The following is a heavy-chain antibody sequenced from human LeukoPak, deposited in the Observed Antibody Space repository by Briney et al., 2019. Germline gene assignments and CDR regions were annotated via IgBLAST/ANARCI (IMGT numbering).Heavy chain of an antibody. CDR3: ARDAYSSLYNWFDP. D-gene: IGHD6-6*01. Sequence: ASVKVSCKASGYTFTSYDINWVRQATGQGLEWMGWMNPNSGNTGYAQKFQGRVTITRNTSISTAYMELSSLRSEDTAVYYCARDAYSSLYNWFDPWGQGTLVTVSS. CDR2: MNPNSGNT. J-gene: IGHJ5*02. V-gene: IGHV1-8*03. CDR1: GYTFTSYD.